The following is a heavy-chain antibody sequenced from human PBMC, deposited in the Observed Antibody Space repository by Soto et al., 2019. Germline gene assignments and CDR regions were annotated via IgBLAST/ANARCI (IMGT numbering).Heavy chain of an antibody. D-gene: IGHD3-9*01. CDR1: GFTFSSYG. CDR2: IWYDGSNK. J-gene: IGHJ3*02. V-gene: IGHV3-33*01. Sequence: GGSLRLSCAASGFTFSSYGMHWVRQAPGKGLEWVAVIWYDGSNKYYADSVKGRFTISRDNSKNTLYLQMNSLRAEDTAVYYCARGYRNYDILTGYRYHDAFDIWGQGTMVTVSS. CDR3: ARGYRNYDILTGYRYHDAFDI.